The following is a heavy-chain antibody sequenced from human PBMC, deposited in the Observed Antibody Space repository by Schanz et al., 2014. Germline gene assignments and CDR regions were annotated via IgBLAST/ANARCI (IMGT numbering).Heavy chain of an antibody. J-gene: IGHJ6*03. CDR3: ARDHQWLARYYMDV. Sequence: QVQLVESGGGLVKPGGSLRLSCAASGFTFSDYYMSWIRQAPGKGLEWVSYISNSGTTIYYADSVKGRFTISRDNPKKTLYLQMNSLRAEDTAVYYCARDHQWLARYYMDVWGKGTTVTVSS. CDR1: GFTFSDYY. D-gene: IGHD6-19*01. V-gene: IGHV3-11*04. CDR2: ISNSGTTI.